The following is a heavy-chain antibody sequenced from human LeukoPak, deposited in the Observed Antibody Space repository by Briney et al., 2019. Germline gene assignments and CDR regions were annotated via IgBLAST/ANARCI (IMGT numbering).Heavy chain of an antibody. D-gene: IGHD4-17*01. CDR1: GYTFTGYY. V-gene: IGHV1-2*04. Sequence: ASVKVSCKASGYTFTGYYMHWVRQAPGQGLEWMGWINPNSGGTNYAQKFQGWVTMTRDTSISTAYMELSRLRSDDTAVYYCARGRTTVTPSTYAFDIWGQGTMVTVSS. CDR2: INPNSGGT. J-gene: IGHJ3*02. CDR3: ARGRTTVTPSTYAFDI.